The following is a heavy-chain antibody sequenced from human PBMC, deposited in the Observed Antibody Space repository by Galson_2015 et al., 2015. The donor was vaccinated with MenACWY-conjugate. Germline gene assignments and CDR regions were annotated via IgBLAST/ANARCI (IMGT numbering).Heavy chain of an antibody. CDR2: ISSSGNTI. J-gene: IGHJ1*01. D-gene: IGHD3-22*01. V-gene: IGHV3-48*03. Sequence: SLRLSCAASGFTFSSYEMNWVRQAPGKGLEWVSYISSSGNTIYYADSVKGRLTISRDNAKNSLYLQMNSLRAEDTAVYYCARGVYDSSGYYFPWGLGTLVTVSS. CDR1: GFTFSSYE. CDR3: ARGVYDSSGYYFP.